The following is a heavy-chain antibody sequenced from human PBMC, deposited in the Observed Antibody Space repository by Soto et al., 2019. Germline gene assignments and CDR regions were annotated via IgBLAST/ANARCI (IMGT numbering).Heavy chain of an antibody. Sequence: XSVKVSCKDSVYTFASYDINWVRQATGQGLEWMGWMNPNSGNTGYAQKFQGRVTMTRNTSISTAYMELSSLRSEDTAVYYCSCGYPRHFDSWGQGTLATVSS. CDR1: VYTFASYD. V-gene: IGHV1-8*01. J-gene: IGHJ4*02. CDR3: SCGYPRHFDS. CDR2: MNPNSGNT. D-gene: IGHD3-22*01.